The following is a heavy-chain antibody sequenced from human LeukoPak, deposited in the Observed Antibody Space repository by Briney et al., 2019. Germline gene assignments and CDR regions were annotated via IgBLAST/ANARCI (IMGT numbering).Heavy chain of an antibody. Sequence: GRSLRLSCAASGFTFDDYAMHWVRQVPGKGLEWVSGISWNSGSIGYADSVKGRFTISRDNAKNSLYLQMNSLRAEDTALYYCAKTTYYYDSSGYIDYWGQGTLVTVSS. J-gene: IGHJ4*02. D-gene: IGHD3-22*01. CDR2: ISWNSGSI. V-gene: IGHV3-9*01. CDR1: GFTFDDYA. CDR3: AKTTYYYDSSGYIDY.